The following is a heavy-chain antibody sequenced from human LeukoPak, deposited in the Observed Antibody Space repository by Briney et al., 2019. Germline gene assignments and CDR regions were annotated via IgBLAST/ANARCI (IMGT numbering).Heavy chain of an antibody. D-gene: IGHD6-13*01. Sequence: GRSLRLSCTASGFTFGDYAMSWFRQAPGKGLDWVAMIWSDASNQYYADSVKGRFTISRDNSKNTLYLQLNSLRAEDTAVYYCATERDSSWTFDSWGQGTLVTVSS. CDR2: IWSDASNQ. CDR3: ATERDSSWTFDS. CDR1: GFTFGDYA. J-gene: IGHJ4*02. V-gene: IGHV3-33*01.